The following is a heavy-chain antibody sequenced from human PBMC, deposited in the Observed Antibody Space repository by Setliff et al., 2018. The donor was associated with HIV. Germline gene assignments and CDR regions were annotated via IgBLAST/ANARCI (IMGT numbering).Heavy chain of an antibody. D-gene: IGHD3-10*01. J-gene: IGHJ4*02. CDR3: AGDPVGHYYFHS. CDR2: IYYSGTT. Sequence: PSETLSLTCTVSGGSISTYYWSWLRQSPGKGLEWIGYIYYSGTTSYNPSLKSRLTMSIDTSRNRFSLNLTSVTAADTAVYFCAGDPVGHYYFHSWGQGTQVTV. V-gene: IGHV4-59*01. CDR1: GGSISTYY.